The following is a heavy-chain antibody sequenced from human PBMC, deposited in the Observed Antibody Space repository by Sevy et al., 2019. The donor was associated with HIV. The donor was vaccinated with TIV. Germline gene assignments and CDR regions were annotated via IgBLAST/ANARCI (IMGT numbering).Heavy chain of an antibody. V-gene: IGHV3-11*01. CDR2: ISGSQYMI. CDR1: GFTFSDYY. J-gene: IGHJ4*02. CDR3: GRDLGTGYFDF. D-gene: IGHD1-26*01. Sequence: GGSLRLSCAASGFTFSDYYMSWIRQAPGKGLEWISYISGSQYMIYYADSVKGRFTISRDDAKNSLYLQMNSLRPEDSAVYFCGRDLGTGYFDFWGQGTLVTVSS.